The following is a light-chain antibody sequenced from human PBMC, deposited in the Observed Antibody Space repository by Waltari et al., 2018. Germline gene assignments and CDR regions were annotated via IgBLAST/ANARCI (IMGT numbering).Light chain of an antibody. V-gene: IGKV4-1*01. CDR3: QQYYSTPPT. CDR2: WAS. J-gene: IGKJ1*01. Sequence: DIVMTQSPDSLAVSLGERATINCKSSQSVLYSSNNKNYLAWYQQKPGQPPKPPIYWASTRESGVPDRFSGSGSGTDFTLTISSLQAEDVAVYYCQQYYSTPPTFGQGTKVEIK. CDR1: QSVLYSSNNKNY.